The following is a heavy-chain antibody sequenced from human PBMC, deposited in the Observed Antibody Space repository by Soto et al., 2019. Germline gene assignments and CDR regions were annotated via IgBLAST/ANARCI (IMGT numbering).Heavy chain of an antibody. CDR3: AKYGSGSSDWSY. J-gene: IGHJ4*02. V-gene: IGHV3-7*03. CDR1: GMTFSNYW. Sequence: GGSLRLSCVASGMTFSNYWMNWVRQTPGKGLEWVANISPDGSNKYYADSVKGRFTISRDNSKNTLYLQMNSLRAEDTAVYYCAKYGSGSSDWSYWGQGTLVTVSS. CDR2: ISPDGSNK. D-gene: IGHD3-10*01.